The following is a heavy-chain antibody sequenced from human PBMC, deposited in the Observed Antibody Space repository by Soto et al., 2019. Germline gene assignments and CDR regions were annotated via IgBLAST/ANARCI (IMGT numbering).Heavy chain of an antibody. CDR1: GYTFTSYY. Sequence: ASVKVSCKASGYTFTSYYMHWVRQAPGQGPEWMGIINPSGGSTSYAQKFQGRVTMTRDTSTSTVYMELSSLRSEDTAVYYCAKNTGPDAFDIWGQGTMVTVSS. CDR3: AKNTGPDAFDI. V-gene: IGHV1-46*03. CDR2: INPSGGST. J-gene: IGHJ3*02. D-gene: IGHD4-17*01.